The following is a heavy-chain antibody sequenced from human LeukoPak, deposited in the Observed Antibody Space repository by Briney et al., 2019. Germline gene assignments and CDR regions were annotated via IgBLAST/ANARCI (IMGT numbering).Heavy chain of an antibody. Sequence: PGGSLRLSCAASGFTFRNYWMSWVRQAPGKGLEWVANMKQDGSEKYYVDSVKGRFTISRDNAKNSLYLQMNSLRAEDTAVYYCARGSIAARQPYFDYWGQGTLVTVSS. J-gene: IGHJ4*02. CDR3: ARGSIAARQPYFDY. CDR2: MKQDGSEK. D-gene: IGHD6-6*01. V-gene: IGHV3-7*01. CDR1: GFTFRNYW.